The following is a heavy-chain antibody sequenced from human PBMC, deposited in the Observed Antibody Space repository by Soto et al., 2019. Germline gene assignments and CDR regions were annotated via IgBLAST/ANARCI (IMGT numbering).Heavy chain of an antibody. CDR1: RGIFSSYA. V-gene: IGHV1-69*01. Sequence: SGKVSCSGSRGIFSSYAIGWGRQPPPQGVERMGASIHIFRTANYAQKFQGRVTITEDESTSTAYMEVSSLRSEDTDVYYCASPMITFGGVIEAFDYWGQGTLVTVSS. CDR3: ASPMITFGGVIEAFDY. CDR2: SIHIFRTA. D-gene: IGHD3-16*02. J-gene: IGHJ4*02.